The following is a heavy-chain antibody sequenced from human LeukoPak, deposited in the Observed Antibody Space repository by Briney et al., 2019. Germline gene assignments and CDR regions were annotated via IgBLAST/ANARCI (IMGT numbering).Heavy chain of an antibody. CDR1: GYTFTGQG. CDR3: ASYPRYMSSPPFDY. Sequence: GASVKVSCKASGYTFTGQGMHWVRQAPGQGLEWMGWINPNTGGTNHAQKFQGRVTMTRDTTISTAYMELNWLTSDDTAVYYCASYPRYMSSPPFDYWGQGTLVTVSS. D-gene: IGHD5-12*01. J-gene: IGHJ4*02. CDR2: INPNTGGT. V-gene: IGHV1-2*02.